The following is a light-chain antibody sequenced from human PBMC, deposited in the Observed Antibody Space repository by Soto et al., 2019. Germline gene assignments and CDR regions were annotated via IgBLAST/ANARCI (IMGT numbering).Light chain of an antibody. CDR2: DAS. CDR3: QQRSNWPRSIT. J-gene: IGKJ5*01. V-gene: IGKV3-11*01. CDR1: QSVSSY. Sequence: EIVLTQSPATLSLSPGERATLSCRASQSVSSYLAWYQQKPGQAPRLLIYDASNRATGIPARFSGSGSGTDFTLTISSLEPEDFAVYYCQQRSNWPRSITFGPGTRLE.